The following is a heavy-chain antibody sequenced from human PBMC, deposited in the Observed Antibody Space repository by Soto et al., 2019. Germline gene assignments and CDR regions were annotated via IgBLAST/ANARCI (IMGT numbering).Heavy chain of an antibody. CDR3: ASHGADY. D-gene: IGHD1-26*01. J-gene: IGHJ4*02. V-gene: IGHV5-51*01. Sequence: PXEXLKISCSGSGYXFTSYWVLWVRQMPGKGLEFMGSIYTGDSDNRYSPSFQGQVTISADKSISTSYMKWSSLKASDTAMYYCASHGADYWGQGTLGTVSS. CDR2: IYTGDSDN. CDR1: GYXFTSYW.